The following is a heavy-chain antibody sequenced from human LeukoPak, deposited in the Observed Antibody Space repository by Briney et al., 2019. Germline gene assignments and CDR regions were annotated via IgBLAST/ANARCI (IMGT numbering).Heavy chain of an antibody. CDR2: IYYSGST. CDR1: GGSISSYY. Sequence: SETLSLTCTVSGGSISSYYWSWIRQPPGKGLEWIGYIYYSGSTNYNPSLKSRVTISVDTSKNQFSLKLSSVTAADTAVYYCAREMYYYDSSGYYGAHYYYYGMDVWGQGTTVTVSS. D-gene: IGHD3-22*01. J-gene: IGHJ6*02. CDR3: AREMYYYDSSGYYGAHYYYYGMDV. V-gene: IGHV4-59*01.